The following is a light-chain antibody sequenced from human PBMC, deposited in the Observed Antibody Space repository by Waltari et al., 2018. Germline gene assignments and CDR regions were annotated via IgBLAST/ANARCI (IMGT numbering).Light chain of an antibody. J-gene: IGLJ2*01. V-gene: IGLV1-40*01. CDR2: GTS. CDR1: GSNLGAGYG. Sequence: QSVLTQPPSVSGAPGQRVSIPCTGSGSNLGAGYGVHWYQPHPGKAPKLLLYGTSTRPPGVPDRFFGSQSGTSASLAITALQAEDEAEYYCQSYDTSLSVVFGGGTKLTVL. CDR3: QSYDTSLSVV.